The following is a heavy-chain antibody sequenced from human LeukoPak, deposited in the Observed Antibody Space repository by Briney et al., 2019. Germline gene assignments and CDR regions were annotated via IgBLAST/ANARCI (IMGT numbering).Heavy chain of an antibody. CDR2: IIPILGIA. Sequence: ASVKVSCKASGGTFSSYAISWVRQAPGQGLEWMGRIIPILGIANYAQKFQGRVTITADKSTSTAYMELSSLRSEDTAVYYCARGDGPYGGEFDYRGQGTLVTVSS. CDR1: GGTFSSYA. D-gene: IGHD5-24*01. V-gene: IGHV1-69*04. CDR3: ARGDGPYGGEFDY. J-gene: IGHJ4*02.